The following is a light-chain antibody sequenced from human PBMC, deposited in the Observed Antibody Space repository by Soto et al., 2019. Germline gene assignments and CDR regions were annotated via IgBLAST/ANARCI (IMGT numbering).Light chain of an antibody. V-gene: IGLV1-40*01. Sequence: QSVPTQPPSVSGAPGQRVTISCTGSSSNIGAGYDVHWYQQLPGTAPKLLIYGNSNRPSGVPDRFSGSKSGTSASLAITGLQAEDEGDYYCQSYDSSLSGSRVFGTGTKVTVL. CDR3: QSYDSSLSGSRV. J-gene: IGLJ1*01. CDR1: SSNIGAGYD. CDR2: GNS.